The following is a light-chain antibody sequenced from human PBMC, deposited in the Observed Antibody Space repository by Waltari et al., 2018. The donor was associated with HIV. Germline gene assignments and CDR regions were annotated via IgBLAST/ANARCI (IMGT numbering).Light chain of an antibody. V-gene: IGKV1-13*02. CDR2: DAS. CDR1: QGMSSA. Sequence: AIQLTQSPSSLSASIGGRVTITCRASQGMSSALAWYQQKPGNVPKLLIYDASTLESGVPSRFSGSGSGTDFTLTISYLQPEDFATYYCQQFHTYPLTFGPGTKVDIK. J-gene: IGKJ3*01. CDR3: QQFHTYPLT.